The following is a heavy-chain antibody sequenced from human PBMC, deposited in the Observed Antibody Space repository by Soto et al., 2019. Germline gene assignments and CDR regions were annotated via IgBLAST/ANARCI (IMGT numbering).Heavy chain of an antibody. V-gene: IGHV3-23*01. Sequence: EVQLLESGGNLVQPGGSLRLSCAASGFTFSSYVMSWVRQAPGKGLEWVSAISGSAGSTYYADSVKGRFTLSRDNSKNTLYLQMNSLRAEDTAVYYCAKGSSGYRPYYFDNWGQGTLVTVSS. CDR1: GFTFSSYV. J-gene: IGHJ4*02. CDR3: AKGSSGYRPYYFDN. CDR2: ISGSAGST. D-gene: IGHD3-22*01.